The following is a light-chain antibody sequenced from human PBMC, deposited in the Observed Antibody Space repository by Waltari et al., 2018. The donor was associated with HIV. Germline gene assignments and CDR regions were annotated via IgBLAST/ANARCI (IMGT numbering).Light chain of an antibody. J-gene: IGKJ1*01. CDR3: QRYGRSRT. CDR2: SAS. Sequence: IVLTQSPGTLSLSPVEKATLSCSASQSVSSTSLAWYQQKPGQSPMLLIYSASTRANGISDRFSGSGSGTDFSLTISRLEPEEFAVYYCQRYGRSRTFGQGTKVEIK. CDR1: QSVSSTS. V-gene: IGKV3-20*01.